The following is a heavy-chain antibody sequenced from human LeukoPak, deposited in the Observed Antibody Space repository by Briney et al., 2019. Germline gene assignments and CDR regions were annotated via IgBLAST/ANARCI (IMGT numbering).Heavy chain of an antibody. D-gene: IGHD5-18*01. CDR2: IYYSGST. V-gene: IGHV4-38-2*02. CDR3: ARHPRGNSYGWGYYYMDV. J-gene: IGHJ6*03. CDR1: GYSISSGYY. Sequence: SETLSLTCTVSGYSISSGYYWGWIRQPPGKGLEWIGSIYYSGSTYYNPSLKSRVTISVDTSKNQFSLKLSSVTAADTAVYYCARHPRGNSYGWGYYYMDVWGKGTTVTVSS.